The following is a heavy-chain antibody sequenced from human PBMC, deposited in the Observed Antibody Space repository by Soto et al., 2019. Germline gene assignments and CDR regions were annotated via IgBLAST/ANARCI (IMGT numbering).Heavy chain of an antibody. Sequence: GGSLRLSCAASGFTFSGSAMHWVRQAPGKGLEWVSSISSSSSYIYYADSVKGRFTISRDNAKNSLYLQMNSLRAEDTAVYYCARVRTTNRRIDYWGQGTLVTVSS. CDR1: GFTFSGSA. V-gene: IGHV3-21*01. CDR2: ISSSSSYI. D-gene: IGHD1-1*01. J-gene: IGHJ4*02. CDR3: ARVRTTNRRIDY.